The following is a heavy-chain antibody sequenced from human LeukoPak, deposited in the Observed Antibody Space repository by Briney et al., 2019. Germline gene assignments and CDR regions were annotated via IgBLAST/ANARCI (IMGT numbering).Heavy chain of an antibody. CDR2: IIPIFGTA. J-gene: IGHJ4*02. Sequence: SSVKVSCKASGGTFRSYAISWVRQAPGQGLEWMGGIIPIFGTANYAQKFQGRVTITADESTSTAYMELSSLRSEDTAVYYCARAHCSGGSCYTHYFDYWGQGTLVTVSS. CDR3: ARAHCSGGSCYTHYFDY. V-gene: IGHV1-69*01. CDR1: GGTFRSYA. D-gene: IGHD2-15*01.